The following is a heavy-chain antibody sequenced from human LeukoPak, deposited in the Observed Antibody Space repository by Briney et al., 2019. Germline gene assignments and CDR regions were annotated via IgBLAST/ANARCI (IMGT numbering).Heavy chain of an antibody. CDR3: AKDSEYTSPDRLAL. CDR2: IWYDGTTK. J-gene: IGHJ4*02. V-gene: IGHV3-33*06. D-gene: IGHD6-6*01. Sequence: GGSLRLSCAASGFTFRSFGMHWVRQAPGRGLEWVAVIWYDGTTKYYADSVKGRFTISRDNSKNTLYLQMNSLRVEDTAVYYCAKDSEYTSPDRLALWGQGTLVTVSS. CDR1: GFTFRSFG.